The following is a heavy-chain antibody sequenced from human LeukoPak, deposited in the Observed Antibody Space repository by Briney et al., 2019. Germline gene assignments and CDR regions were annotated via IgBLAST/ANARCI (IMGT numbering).Heavy chain of an antibody. D-gene: IGHD6-19*01. V-gene: IGHV4-59*01. CDR2: IYYSGST. CDR3: ARMTVAGRTYYGMDV. CDR1: GGSISSYY. J-gene: IGHJ6*02. Sequence: SETLSLTCTVSGGSISSYYWSWIRQPPGKGLEWIGYIYYSGSTNYNPSLKSRVTISVDTSKNQFSLKLSSVTAADTAVYYCARMTVAGRTYYGMDVWAQGTTVTVSS.